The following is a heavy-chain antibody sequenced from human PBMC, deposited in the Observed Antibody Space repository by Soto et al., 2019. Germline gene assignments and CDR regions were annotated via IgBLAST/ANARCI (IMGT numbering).Heavy chain of an antibody. D-gene: IGHD1-20*01. CDR2: IYWDDDK. Sequence: GFSLTTSGVGVGWIRQPPGKALEWLALIYWDDDKRYSPSLKSRLTVTKDTSKNQVVLTMTNMDPVDTATYYCAYSLITGTTYYFDYWGQGTLVTVSS. J-gene: IGHJ4*02. CDR3: AYSLITGTTYYFDY. V-gene: IGHV2-5*02. CDR1: GFSLTTSGVG.